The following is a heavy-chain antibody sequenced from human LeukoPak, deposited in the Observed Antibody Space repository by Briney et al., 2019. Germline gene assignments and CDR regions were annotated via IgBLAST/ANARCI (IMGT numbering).Heavy chain of an antibody. V-gene: IGHV3-23*01. Sequence: GGSLRLSCAASGFTFSSYGMSWVRQAPGKGLGWVSAISGSGGSTYYADSVKGRFTISRDNSKNTLYLQMNSLRAEDTAVYYCAKVFDSSSWYRNWFDPWGQGTLVTVSS. J-gene: IGHJ5*02. D-gene: IGHD6-13*01. CDR1: GFTFSSYG. CDR2: ISGSGGST. CDR3: AKVFDSSSWYRNWFDP.